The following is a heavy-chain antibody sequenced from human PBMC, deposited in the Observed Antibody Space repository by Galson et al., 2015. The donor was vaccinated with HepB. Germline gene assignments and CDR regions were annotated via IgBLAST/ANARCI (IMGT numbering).Heavy chain of an antibody. V-gene: IGHV3-21*01. CDR2: ISTNGAYI. J-gene: IGHJ4*02. Sequence: SLRLSCAASGFTFSIFAITWVRQAPGKGLEWVSSISTNGAYIYYTDSVQGRFTVSRDNAEKSLYLQMNNLRAEDTAVYYCTRQRDLVVVGVADAFDYWGQGTLVTVSS. CDR1: GFTFSIFA. CDR3: TRQRDLVVVGVADAFDY. D-gene: IGHD2-15*01.